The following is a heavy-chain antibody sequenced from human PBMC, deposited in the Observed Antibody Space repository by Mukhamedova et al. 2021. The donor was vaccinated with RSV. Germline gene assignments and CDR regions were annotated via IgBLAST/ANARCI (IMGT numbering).Heavy chain of an antibody. J-gene: IGHJ4*02. CDR3: ARPVETAIDY. Sequence: EWMGIIYPGDYDTRYSPSFQGQVTISADKSISTAYLQWSSLKASDTDMYYCARPVETAIDYWGQGTLVTVSS. D-gene: IGHD5-18*01. V-gene: IGHV5-51*01. CDR2: IYPGDYDT.